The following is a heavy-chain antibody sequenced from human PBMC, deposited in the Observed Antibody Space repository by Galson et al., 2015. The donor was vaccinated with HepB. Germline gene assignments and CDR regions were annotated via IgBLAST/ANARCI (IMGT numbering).Heavy chain of an antibody. V-gene: IGHV6-1*01. CDR2: TYYRSRWYN. CDR3: ASDGRDEEKSGSSYALHY. Sequence: CAISGDSVSTNTGAWHLIRQSPSSGLEWLGRTYYRSRWYNEYAPSVRSRITINPDTSKNQLSLQLTSVTPEDSAVYYSASDGRDEEKSGSSYALHYWGLGTVVTVSS. D-gene: IGHD1-26*01. CDR1: GDSVSTNTGA. J-gene: IGHJ4*02.